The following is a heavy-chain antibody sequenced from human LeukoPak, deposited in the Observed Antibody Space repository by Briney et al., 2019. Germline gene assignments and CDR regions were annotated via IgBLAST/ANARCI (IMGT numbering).Heavy chain of an antibody. D-gene: IGHD6-19*01. CDR1: GYTFTNYY. V-gene: IGHV1-46*01. J-gene: IGHJ1*01. CDR3: ARGFYSSGWYGYFQH. Sequence: ASVTVSFKASGYTFTNYYIHWVRQAPGQGRERTGVVNPSGGSTSYAQKFQGRVTVTRDTSTSTVYMELSSLRSEDTAVYYCARGFYSSGWYGYFQHWGQGTLVTVSS. CDR2: VNPSGGST.